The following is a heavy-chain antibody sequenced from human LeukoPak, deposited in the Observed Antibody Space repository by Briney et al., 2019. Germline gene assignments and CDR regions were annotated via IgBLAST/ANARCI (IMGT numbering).Heavy chain of an antibody. CDR3: ARAPRYYYDSSGYYYLTHFDY. CDR1: GFTFSSYA. Sequence: GRSLRLSCAASGFTFSSYAMHWVRQAPGKGLEWVAVISYDGSNKYYADSVKGRFTITRDNPKNTLYVQMNSLRAEDTAVYYCARAPRYYYDSSGYYYLTHFDYWGQGTLVTVSS. V-gene: IGHV3-30*04. CDR2: ISYDGSNK. J-gene: IGHJ4*02. D-gene: IGHD3-22*01.